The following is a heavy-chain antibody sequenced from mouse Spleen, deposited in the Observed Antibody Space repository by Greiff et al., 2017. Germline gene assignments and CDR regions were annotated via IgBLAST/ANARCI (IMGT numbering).Heavy chain of an antibody. Sequence: SGPVLVKPGASVKMSCKASGYTFTDYYMNWVKQSHGKSLEWIGVINPYNGGTSYNQKFKGKATLTVDESSSTAYMELNSLTSEDSAVYYCGRRGVYYDYCVDYWGQGTTLTVSS. CDR3: GRRGVYYDYCVDY. CDR2: INPYNGGT. CDR1: GYTFTDYY. D-gene: IGHD2-4*01. J-gene: IGHJ2*01. V-gene: IGHV1-19*01.